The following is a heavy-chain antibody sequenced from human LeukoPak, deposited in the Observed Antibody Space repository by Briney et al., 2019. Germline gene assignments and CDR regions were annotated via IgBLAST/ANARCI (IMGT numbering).Heavy chain of an antibody. CDR1: GFIFSNAW. V-gene: IGHV3-53*01. D-gene: IGHD3-16*01. CDR2: IYSAGST. Sequence: PGGSLRLSCAASGFIFSNAWMSWVRQAPGKGLEWVSFIYSAGSTHYSDSVKGRFTISIDNSKNTLYLQMNSLRAEDTAVYYCARRAGAYTHPYDYWGQGTLVTVS. J-gene: IGHJ4*02. CDR3: ARRAGAYTHPYDY.